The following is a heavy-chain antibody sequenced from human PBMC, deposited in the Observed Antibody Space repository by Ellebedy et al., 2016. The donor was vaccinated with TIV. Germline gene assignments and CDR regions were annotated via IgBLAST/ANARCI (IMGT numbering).Heavy chain of an antibody. CDR1: GFTFSSYS. CDR3: ARGSSLLVRGPPMDTAMVTGPPRY. J-gene: IGHJ4*02. D-gene: IGHD5-18*01. CDR2: ISSSSSYI. V-gene: IGHV3-21*01. Sequence: GGSLRLXXAASGFTFSSYSMNWVRQAPGKGLEWVSSISSSSSYIYYADSVKGRFTISRDNAKNSLYLQMNSLRAEDTAVYYCARGSSLLVRGPPMDTAMVTGPPRYWGQGTLVTVSS.